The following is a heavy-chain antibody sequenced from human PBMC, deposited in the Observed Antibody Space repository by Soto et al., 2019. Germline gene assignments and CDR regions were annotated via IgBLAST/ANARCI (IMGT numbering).Heavy chain of an antibody. CDR2: VSSNSDYI. V-gene: IGHV3-21*04. CDR3: AKTTDGWFSAFEI. CDR1: GFTFSSYS. J-gene: IGHJ3*02. D-gene: IGHD6-19*01. Sequence: PGGSLRLSCAASGFTFSSYSMSWVRQAPGMGLEWVSSVSSNSDYIYYADSVEGRFTFSRDNSKKTMYLQMNSLRAEDTAVYYCAKTTDGWFSAFEIWGQGTMVTVSS.